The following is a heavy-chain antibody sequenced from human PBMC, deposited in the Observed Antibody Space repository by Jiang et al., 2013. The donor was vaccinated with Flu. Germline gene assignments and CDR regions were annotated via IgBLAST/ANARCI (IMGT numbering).Heavy chain of an antibody. D-gene: IGHD6-19*01. V-gene: IGHV4-61*02. J-gene: IGHJ4*02. CDR1: GGSISSGSYY. CDR2: IYTSGST. Sequence: GSGLVKPSQTLSLTCTVSGGSISSGSYYWSWIRQPAGKGLEWIGRIYTSGSTNYNPSLKSRVTISVDTSKNQFSLKLSSVTAADTAVYYCARDREAGWAVAGMEYVPFDYWGQGTLVTVSS. CDR3: ARDREAGWAVAGMEYVPFDY.